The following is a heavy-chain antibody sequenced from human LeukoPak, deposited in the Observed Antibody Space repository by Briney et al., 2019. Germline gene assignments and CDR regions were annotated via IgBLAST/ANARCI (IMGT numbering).Heavy chain of an antibody. CDR3: ARGSSGWYSIDY. D-gene: IGHD6-19*01. Sequence: LETLSLTCTVSGGSITNSYWSWLRQPVGKGLEWIGRIYSSGTTNYNPSLTGRVSISIDTSTNQFSLNLNSVTAADTAVYYCARGSSGWYSIDYWGQGALVTVSS. CDR1: GGSITNSY. J-gene: IGHJ4*01. V-gene: IGHV4-4*07. CDR2: IYSSGTT.